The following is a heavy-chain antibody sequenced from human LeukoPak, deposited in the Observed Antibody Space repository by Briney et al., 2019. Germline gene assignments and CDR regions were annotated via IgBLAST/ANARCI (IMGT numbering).Heavy chain of an antibody. V-gene: IGHV1-2*02. J-gene: IGHJ6*03. D-gene: IGHD5-18*01. CDR3: AKGLKTAVGPYMGYHYYMDV. Sequence: GASVKVSCKASGYTFTGYYMHWVRQAPGQGLEWMGWINPNSGGTNYAQKFQGRVTMTRDTSISTAYMELSRLRSDDTAVYYCAKGLKTAVGPYMGYHYYMDVWGKGTTVTVSS. CDR2: INPNSGGT. CDR1: GYTFTGYY.